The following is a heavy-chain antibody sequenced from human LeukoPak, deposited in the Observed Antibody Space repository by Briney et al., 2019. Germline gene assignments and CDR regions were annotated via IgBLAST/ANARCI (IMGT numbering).Heavy chain of an antibody. CDR2: IIPIFGTA. J-gene: IGHJ4*02. D-gene: IGHD3-9*01. CDR3: ARDGLETYYDILTGYTAVYYFDY. Sequence: ASVKVSCKASGGTFSGYAISWVRQAPGQGLEWMGGIIPIFGTANYAQKFQGRVTITADESTSTAYMELSSLRSEDTAVYYCARDGLETYYDILTGYTAVYYFDYWGQGTLVTVSS. V-gene: IGHV1-69*13. CDR1: GGTFSGYA.